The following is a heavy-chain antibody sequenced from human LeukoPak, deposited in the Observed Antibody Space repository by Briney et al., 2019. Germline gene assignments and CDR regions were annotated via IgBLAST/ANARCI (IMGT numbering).Heavy chain of an antibody. CDR3: ARFLVVAAARPTLIDS. J-gene: IGHJ4*02. CDR2: IFYSGSA. Sequence: SETLSLTCTVSGGSISSSGYYWGWIRQPPGKGLEWIGSIFYSGSAYYNTSLKSRVTMSVDTSKNQFSLKLISVTAADTAVYYCARFLVVAAARPTLIDSWGQGTQVTVSS. CDR1: GGSISSSGYY. V-gene: IGHV4-39*01. D-gene: IGHD2-2*02.